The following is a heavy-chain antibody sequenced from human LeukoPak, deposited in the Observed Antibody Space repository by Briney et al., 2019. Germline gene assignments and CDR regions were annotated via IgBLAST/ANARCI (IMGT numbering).Heavy chain of an antibody. V-gene: IGHV3-7*01. J-gene: IGHJ4*02. CDR2: IKQDGSEK. D-gene: IGHD2-15*01. CDR1: GFTFSSYW. Sequence: GGSLRLSCAASGFTFSSYWMSWVRQAPGKGLEWVANIKQDGSEKYYVDSVKGRFTISRDNAKNSLYLQMNSLRAEDTAVYYCASGYCSSGRCYGDYWGQGTLVTVPS. CDR3: ASGYCSSGRCYGDY.